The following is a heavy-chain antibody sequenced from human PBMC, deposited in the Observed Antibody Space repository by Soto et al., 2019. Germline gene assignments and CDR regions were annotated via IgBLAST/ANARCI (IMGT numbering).Heavy chain of an antibody. Sequence: EVQLVESGGDLVQPGGSLRLSCAASGFAFSGYCMRWVRQAPGKGLEGVANIKQDGSEKYYVDSVKGRFTISRDNAKNSLYLQMNILRVEDTAVYYCARATSGDAYWGQGTLVTVSS. CDR2: IKQDGSEK. CDR3: ARATSGDAY. CDR1: GFAFSGYC. D-gene: IGHD1-26*01. J-gene: IGHJ4*02. V-gene: IGHV3-7*01.